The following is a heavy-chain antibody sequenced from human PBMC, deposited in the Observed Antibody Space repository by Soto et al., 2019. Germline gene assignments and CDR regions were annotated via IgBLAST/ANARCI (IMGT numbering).Heavy chain of an antibody. CDR3: AKGQSDSGSYYTPLAHGMDV. D-gene: IGHD1-26*01. CDR2: ISLGGSYT. CDR1: GFTFSAYA. Sequence: EVQLLESGGGLVQPGGSLRLSCAASGFTFSAYAMSWVRQAPGKGLEWVSAISLGGSYTYYADSVKGRFTISRDNSKNRLYLQMNSLRAEDMAVYYCAKGQSDSGSYYTPLAHGMDVWGRGTTVTVSS. J-gene: IGHJ6*02. V-gene: IGHV3-23*01.